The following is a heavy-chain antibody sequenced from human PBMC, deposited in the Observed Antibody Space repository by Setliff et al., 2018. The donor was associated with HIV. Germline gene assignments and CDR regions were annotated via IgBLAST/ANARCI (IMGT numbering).Heavy chain of an antibody. Sequence: SVKVSCKASGGTFSSYAISWVRQAPGQGLEWMGGIIPILGIKKYAQKFQGRVTITADKSTGTAYMELSSLRSEDTAVYYCARGATYYYDSSGYYSLLADAFDIWGQGTMVTVSS. CDR1: GGTFSSYA. J-gene: IGHJ3*02. CDR3: ARGATYYYDSSGYYSLLADAFDI. CDR2: IIPILGIK. V-gene: IGHV1-69*10. D-gene: IGHD3-22*01.